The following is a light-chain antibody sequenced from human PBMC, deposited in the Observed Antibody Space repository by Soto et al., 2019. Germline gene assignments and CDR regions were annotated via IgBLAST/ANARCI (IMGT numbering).Light chain of an antibody. J-gene: IGLJ3*02. CDR3: CSYAGSNTWV. CDR2: EVT. CDR1: SSDVGSYNL. Sequence: QSVLTQPASVSGSPGQSITISCTGTSSDVGSYNLVSWYQQHPGKAPKLMVSEVTKRPSGVSDRCSGSKSGNTASLTISGLQAEDESDYYCCSYAGSNTWVFGGGTKLTVL. V-gene: IGLV2-23*02.